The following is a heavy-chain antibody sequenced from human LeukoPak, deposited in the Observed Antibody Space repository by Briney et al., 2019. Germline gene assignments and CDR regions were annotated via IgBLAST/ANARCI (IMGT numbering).Heavy chain of an antibody. CDR2: IYYSGST. CDR3: ARHDYYDSSGYSS. J-gene: IGHJ4*02. V-gene: IGHV4-59*08. Sequence: SETLSLTCTVSGGSISSYYWSWIRQPPGKGLEWIGYIYYSGSTNYNPSLKSRVTISVDTSKNQFSLKLSSVTAADTAVYYCARHDYYDSSGYSSWGQGTLVTVSS. CDR1: GGSISSYY. D-gene: IGHD3-22*01.